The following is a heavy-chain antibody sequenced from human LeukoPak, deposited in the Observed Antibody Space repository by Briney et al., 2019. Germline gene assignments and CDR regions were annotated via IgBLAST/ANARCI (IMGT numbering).Heavy chain of an antibody. CDR2: INHSGST. D-gene: IGHD1-26*01. V-gene: IGHV4-34*01. Sequence: SETLSLTCAVYGGSFSGYYWSWIRQPPGKGLEWIGEINHSGSTNYNPSLKSRVTISVDTSKNQFSLKLSSVTAADTAVYYCARDSGGTYYGKDAFDIWGQGTMVTVSS. J-gene: IGHJ3*02. CDR1: GGSFSGYY. CDR3: ARDSGGTYYGKDAFDI.